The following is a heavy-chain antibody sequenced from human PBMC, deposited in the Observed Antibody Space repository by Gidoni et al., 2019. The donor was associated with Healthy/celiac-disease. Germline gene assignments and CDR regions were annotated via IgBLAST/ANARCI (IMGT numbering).Heavy chain of an antibody. D-gene: IGHD6-19*01. CDR3: ARGIAVAAVGNYYYYYYMDV. V-gene: IGHV1-69*06. CDR2: IIPIFGTA. Sequence: QVQLVQSGAEVKKPGSSVKVSCKASRGTFSRYPISGVRQAPGQGLEWMGGIIPIFGTANYAQKFQGRVTITADKSTSTAYMELSSLRSEDTAVYYCARGIAVAAVGNYYYYYYMDVWGKGTTVTVSS. J-gene: IGHJ6*03. CDR1: RGTFSRYP.